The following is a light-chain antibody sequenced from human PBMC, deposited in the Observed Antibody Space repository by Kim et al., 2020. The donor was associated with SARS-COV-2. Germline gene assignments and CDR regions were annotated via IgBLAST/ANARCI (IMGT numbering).Light chain of an antibody. V-gene: IGKV1-6*01. J-gene: IGKJ1*01. CDR3: LQDSRYPRT. Sequence: EATEDRVTVTCRASQAIRNELGWCQQKPGKAPKVLIYAASTLQSVVSSRFSGSGSGTDFTLTISSLQPEDFATYYCLQDSRYPRTFGQGTKVDIK. CDR2: AAS. CDR1: QAIRNE.